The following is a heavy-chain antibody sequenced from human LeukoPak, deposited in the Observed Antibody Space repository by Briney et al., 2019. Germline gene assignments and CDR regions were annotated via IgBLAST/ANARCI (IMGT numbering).Heavy chain of an antibody. J-gene: IGHJ3*02. CDR3: ARDLIADYVWGSYRYSDAFDI. V-gene: IGHV4-34*01. CDR1: GGSFSGYY. CDR2: INHSGST. D-gene: IGHD3-16*02. Sequence: SETLSLTCAVYGGSFSGYYWSWIRQPPGKGLEWIGEINHSGSTNYNPSLKSRVTISVDTSENQFSLKLSSVTAADTAVYYCARDLIADYVWGSYRYSDAFDIWGQGTMVTVSS.